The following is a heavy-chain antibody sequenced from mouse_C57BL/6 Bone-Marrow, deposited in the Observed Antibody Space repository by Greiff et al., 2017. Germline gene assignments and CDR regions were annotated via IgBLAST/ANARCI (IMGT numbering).Heavy chain of an antibody. CDR3: ARGKTVVADRCYAMDY. D-gene: IGHD1-1*01. Sequence: VQLKESGPELVKPGASVKISCKASGYSFTDYNMNWVKQSNGKSLEWIGEINPNDGTTSYNQKFKGKATLTVDKSSSTTYMQLNSLTSEDSAVYCCARGKTVVADRCYAMDYWGQGTSVTVSS. V-gene: IGHV1-39*01. J-gene: IGHJ4*01. CDR1: GYSFTDYN. CDR2: INPNDGTT.